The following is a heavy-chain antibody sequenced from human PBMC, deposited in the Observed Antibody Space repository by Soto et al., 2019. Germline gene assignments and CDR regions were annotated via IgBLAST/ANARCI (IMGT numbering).Heavy chain of an antibody. J-gene: IGHJ6*02. V-gene: IGHV3-23*01. Sequence: PGGSLRLSCAASGFTFSNYAMRWVRQAPGKGLECFSRISSSGDYTYYADSVKGRFTISRDNSRSTLSLQMNSLRAEDTAVYYCAKVLAVGTASMDVWGQGTTVTVSS. CDR1: GFTFSNYA. CDR2: ISSSGDYT. CDR3: AKVLAVGTASMDV.